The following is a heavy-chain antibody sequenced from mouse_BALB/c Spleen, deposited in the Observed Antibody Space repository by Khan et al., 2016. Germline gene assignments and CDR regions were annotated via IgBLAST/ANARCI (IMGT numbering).Heavy chain of an antibody. Sequence: QIQLVQSGPELKKPGETVKISCKASGYTFTDYSMHWVKQAPGKGLKWMGWINTETGEPTYADDFKGRFAFSLETSASTAYLQINILKNEDTATYFCARWLLREYAMDYWSQGTSVTVSS. CDR3: ARWLLREYAMDY. V-gene: IGHV9-2-1*01. J-gene: IGHJ4*01. D-gene: IGHD2-3*01. CDR2: INTETGEP. CDR1: GYTFTDYS.